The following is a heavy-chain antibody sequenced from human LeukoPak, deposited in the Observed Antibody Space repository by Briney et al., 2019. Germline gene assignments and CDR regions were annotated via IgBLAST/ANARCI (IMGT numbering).Heavy chain of an antibody. V-gene: IGHV3-23*01. CDR2: ISGAGITT. J-gene: IGHJ4*02. CDR3: AKAAGDY. CDR1: GFTLTSSA. Sequence: PGGSLRLSCAASGFTLTSSAMSWVRQAPGKGLEWVSTISGAGITTYYANSVKGRFTISRDNSKNTLYLQMNSLRAEDTAVYYCAKAAGDYWGQGTLVTVSS.